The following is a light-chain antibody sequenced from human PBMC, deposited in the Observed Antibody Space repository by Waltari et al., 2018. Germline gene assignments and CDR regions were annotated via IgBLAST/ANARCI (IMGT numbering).Light chain of an antibody. V-gene: IGKV3-15*01. J-gene: IGKJ4*01. CDR3: QQYNRWPPLT. Sequence: EVVMPQSQAARSVSQGERVTLPCKASQNIDNNLAWYQQKPGQSPRLLIYGASTRATGVPARFSGSGSGTEFTLTISSLQSEDCAVFYCQQYNRWPPLTFGGGTKVEIK. CDR1: QNIDNN. CDR2: GAS.